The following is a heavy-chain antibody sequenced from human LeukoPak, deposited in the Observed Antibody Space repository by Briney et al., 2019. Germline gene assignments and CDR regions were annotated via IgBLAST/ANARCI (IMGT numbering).Heavy chain of an antibody. CDR1: GFNFSNYG. CDR2: IRYDGSKK. CDR3: AKGGYKYDSSGHNYFDY. Sequence: GGSLRLSCAAPGFNFSNYGMHWVRQAPGKGLEWVAFIRYDGSKKDYTDSVKGRFTISRDNSKNTLFLQMNSLRVEDTAVYYCAKGGYKYDSSGHNYFDYWGQGTLVTVSS. V-gene: IGHV3-30*02. D-gene: IGHD3-22*01. J-gene: IGHJ4*02.